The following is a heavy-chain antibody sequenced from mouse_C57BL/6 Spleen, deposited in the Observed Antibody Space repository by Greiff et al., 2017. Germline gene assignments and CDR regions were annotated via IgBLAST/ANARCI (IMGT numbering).Heavy chain of an antibody. Sequence: EVQLQQSGAELVKPGASVKLSCTASGFNIKDYYMHWVKQRTEQGLEWIGRIDPEDGETKSAPKFQGKATITADTSANTAYLQLSSLTSEDTAVYYCARTGDYDGIFDYWGQGTTLTVSS. D-gene: IGHD2-4*01. CDR2: IDPEDGET. CDR1: GFNIKDYY. CDR3: ARTGDYDGIFDY. J-gene: IGHJ2*01. V-gene: IGHV14-2*01.